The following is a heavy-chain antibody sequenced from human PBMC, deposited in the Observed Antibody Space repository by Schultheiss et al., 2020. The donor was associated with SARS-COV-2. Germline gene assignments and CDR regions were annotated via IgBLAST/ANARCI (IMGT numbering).Heavy chain of an antibody. J-gene: IGHJ4*02. V-gene: IGHV5-51*01. D-gene: IGHD2-15*01. CDR1: GYSFTNYW. CDR2: IYPGDSDT. Sequence: GGSLRLSCKGSGYSFTNYWIGWVRQMPGKGLEWMGIIYPGDSDTRYSPSFQGQVTISADKSISTAYLQWSSLKASDTAMYYCARALGYCSGGSCYTTYQFDFWGQGTLVTVSS. CDR3: ARALGYCSGGSCYTTYQFDF.